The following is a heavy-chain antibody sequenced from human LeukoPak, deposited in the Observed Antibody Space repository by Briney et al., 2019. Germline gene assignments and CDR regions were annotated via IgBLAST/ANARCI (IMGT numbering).Heavy chain of an antibody. D-gene: IGHD4-17*01. CDR2: ISSSSSYI. Sequence: PGGSLRLSCAASGFTFSGYAMNWVRQAPGKGLEWVSSISSSSSYIYYADSVKGRFTISRDNAKNSLYLQMNSLRAEDTAVYYCARDDSYGDYPGFDYWGQGTLVTVSS. V-gene: IGHV3-21*01. J-gene: IGHJ4*02. CDR1: GFTFSGYA. CDR3: ARDDSYGDYPGFDY.